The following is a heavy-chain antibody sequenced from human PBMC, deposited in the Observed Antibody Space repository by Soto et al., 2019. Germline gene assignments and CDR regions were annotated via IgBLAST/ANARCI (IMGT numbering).Heavy chain of an antibody. CDR3: ARHTRLLWFGEYQHQPVPGPAY. V-gene: IGHV4-39*01. Sequence: SETLSLTCTVSGGSISSSSYYWGWIRQPPGKGLEWIGSIYYSGSTYYNPSLKSRVTISVDTSKNQFSLKLSSVTAADTAVYYCARHTRLLWFGEYQHQPVPGPAYWGQGTLVTVSS. CDR2: IYYSGST. CDR1: GGSISSSSYY. J-gene: IGHJ4*02. D-gene: IGHD3-10*01.